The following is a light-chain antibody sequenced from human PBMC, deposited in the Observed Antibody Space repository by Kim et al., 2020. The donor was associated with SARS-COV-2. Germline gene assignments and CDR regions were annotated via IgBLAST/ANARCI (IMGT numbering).Light chain of an antibody. CDR3: SSYAGSNKLL. J-gene: IGLJ2*01. CDR1: SIDVGGYDY. CDR2: EVT. V-gene: IGLV2-8*01. Sequence: GQSVTISCTGTSIDVGGYDYVSWYQQHPGKAPKLMIYEVTKRPSGVPDRFSGSKSGNTASLTVSGLQAEDEADYYCSSYAGSNKLLFGGGTKVTVL.